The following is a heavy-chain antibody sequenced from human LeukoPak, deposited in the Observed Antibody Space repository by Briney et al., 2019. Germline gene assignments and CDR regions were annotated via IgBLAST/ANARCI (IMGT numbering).Heavy chain of an antibody. Sequence: ASVKVSCKASGYTFTSYDINWVRQAPGQGLEWMGWINPNSGGTNYAQKFQGRVTMTRDMSISTAYMELSRLRSDDTAVYYCARDLLDFWSGYSQLNWFDPWGQGTLVTVSS. CDR1: GYTFTSYD. J-gene: IGHJ5*02. CDR3: ARDLLDFWSGYSQLNWFDP. D-gene: IGHD3-3*01. CDR2: INPNSGGT. V-gene: IGHV1-2*02.